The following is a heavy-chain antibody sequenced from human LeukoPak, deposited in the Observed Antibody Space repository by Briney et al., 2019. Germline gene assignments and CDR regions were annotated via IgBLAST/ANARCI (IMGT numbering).Heavy chain of an antibody. V-gene: IGHV3-23*01. Sequence: RTGGSLRLSCAASGFTFRDYAMSWVRQAPGKGLEWVSAAIGSGDNTYYADSVKGRFTISRDNSKNTLYLQMNTLRVDDTAVYYCAKGGADGYKSLGYWGQGTLVTVSS. D-gene: IGHD5-24*01. CDR1: GFTFRDYA. CDR3: AKGGADGYKSLGY. CDR2: AIGSGDNT. J-gene: IGHJ4*02.